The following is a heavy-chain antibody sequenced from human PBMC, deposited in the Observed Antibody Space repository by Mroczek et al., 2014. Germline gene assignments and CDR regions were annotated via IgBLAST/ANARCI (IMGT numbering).Heavy chain of an antibody. D-gene: IGHD3-3*01. V-gene: IGHV3-9*01. CDR3: AKVGGVTLVLWRP. J-gene: IGHJ4*02. Sequence: EVQLVESGGGLVQPGRSLRLSCAASGFTFDDYAMHWVRQAPGKGLEWVSGISWNSGSIGYADSVKGRFTISRDNAKNSLYLQMNSLRAEDTALYYCAKVGGVTLVLWRPWGQGTLVHRLL. CDR2: ISWNSGSI. CDR1: GFTFDDYA.